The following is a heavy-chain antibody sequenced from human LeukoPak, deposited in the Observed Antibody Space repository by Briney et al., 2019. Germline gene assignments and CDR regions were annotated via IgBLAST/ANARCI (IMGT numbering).Heavy chain of an antibody. D-gene: IGHD2-2*01. CDR1: GYTFTGYY. CDR3: ARDHCSSTSCYLFDY. CDR2: INPNSGAT. J-gene: IGHJ4*02. Sequence: GASVKVSCKASGYTFTGYYMHWVRQAPGQGLEWMGWINPNSGATNYAQKFQGRVTMTRDTSISTPYMELSRLRSDDTAVYYCARDHCSSTSCYLFDYWGQETLVTVSS. V-gene: IGHV1-2*02.